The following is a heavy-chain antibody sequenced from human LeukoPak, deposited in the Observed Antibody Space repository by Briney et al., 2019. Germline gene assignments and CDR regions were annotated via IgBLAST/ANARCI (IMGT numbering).Heavy chain of an antibody. Sequence: GGSLRLSCAASGFTFSSYWMSWVRQAPGKGLEWVANIKQDGSEKYYVDSVKGRFTISRDNAKNSLYLQMNSLRAEDTAVYYCARDRGIAVAGEKDYYYYYMDVWGKWTTVTVSS. CDR2: IKQDGSEK. J-gene: IGHJ6*03. CDR1: GFTFSSYW. V-gene: IGHV3-7*01. D-gene: IGHD6-19*01. CDR3: ARDRGIAVAGEKDYYYYYMDV.